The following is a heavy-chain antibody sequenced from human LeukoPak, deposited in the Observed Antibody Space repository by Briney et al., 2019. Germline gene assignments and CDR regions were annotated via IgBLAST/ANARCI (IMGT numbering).Heavy chain of an antibody. CDR1: GLSFSSYW. V-gene: IGHV3-74*01. J-gene: IGHJ3*02. CDR2: VTSDGTGT. CDR3: TRDLGGDNAFDI. Sequence: GGSLRLSCAASGLSFSSYWMHWVRQAPRKGLEWVSRVTSDGTGTSYADSVKGRFTISRDNAKDTFYLQMNSLRADDTSIYYCTRDLGGDNAFDIWGQGTMVTVSS. D-gene: IGHD2-21*02.